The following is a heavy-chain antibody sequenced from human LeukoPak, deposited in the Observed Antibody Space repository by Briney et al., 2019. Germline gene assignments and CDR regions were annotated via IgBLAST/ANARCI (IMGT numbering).Heavy chain of an antibody. Sequence: GGSLRLSCVVSGFSFSNAWMTWVRQAPGKGLEWVGRIKSKTNGGTPDYAAPVKGRFTISRDDSKSTLYLQMNSLETEDTATYYCATEGGSGWYGHFDHWGQGTLVTVSS. D-gene: IGHD6-19*01. CDR3: ATEGGSGWYGHFDH. CDR2: IKSKTNGGTP. J-gene: IGHJ4*02. CDR1: GFSFSNAW. V-gene: IGHV3-15*01.